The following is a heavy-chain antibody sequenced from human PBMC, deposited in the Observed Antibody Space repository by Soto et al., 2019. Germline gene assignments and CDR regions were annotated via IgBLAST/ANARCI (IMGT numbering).Heavy chain of an antibody. CDR2: IIPIFGTP. D-gene: IGHD3-16*01. CDR3: ALSGGGGGFDP. V-gene: IGHV1-69*12. J-gene: IGHJ5*02. Sequence: QVQLVQSGAEVKKPGSSVKVSCKASGGTFSTYTIPWVRQAPGQGLEWMGGIIPIFGTPNYAQTFQGRVTSPADASTRTAYMELSSLRSDDTAVYFWALSGGGGGFDPWGQGTLVTVSS. CDR1: GGTFSTYT.